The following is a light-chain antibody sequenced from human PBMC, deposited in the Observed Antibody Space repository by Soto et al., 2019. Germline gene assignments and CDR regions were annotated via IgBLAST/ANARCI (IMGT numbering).Light chain of an antibody. CDR3: QQRSNWPRYT. CDR2: DAS. J-gene: IGKJ2*01. Sequence: EIVLTQSPVTLSLSPGERATLSCRASQTVSSYLAWYQQKPGQAPRLLIYDASNRATGIPARFSGSGSGTDFTLTISSLEPEDFAVYYCQQRSNWPRYTFGQGTKLGIK. CDR1: QTVSSY. V-gene: IGKV3-11*01.